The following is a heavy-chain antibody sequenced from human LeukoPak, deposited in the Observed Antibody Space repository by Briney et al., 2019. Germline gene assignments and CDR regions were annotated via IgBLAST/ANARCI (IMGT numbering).Heavy chain of an antibody. J-gene: IGHJ4*02. D-gene: IGHD6-13*01. CDR2: ISRSSSDI. V-gene: IGHV3-21*01. CDR1: GFTFSSYA. CDR3: ARPVYSGSWSYFDY. Sequence: GGSLRLSCAASGFTFSSYAMSWVRQAPGKGLEWVSSISRSSSDIYYADSVKGRFTISRDNAKNSLYLQMNSLRAEDTAVYYCARPVYSGSWSYFDYWGQGTLVTVSS.